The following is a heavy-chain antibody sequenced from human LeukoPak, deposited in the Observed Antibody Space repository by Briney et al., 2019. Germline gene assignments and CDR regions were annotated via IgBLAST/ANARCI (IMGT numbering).Heavy chain of an antibody. D-gene: IGHD3-22*01. CDR3: ARGGGYYDSSGFRPNWFDP. J-gene: IGHJ5*02. CDR1: GYTFTSYD. Sequence: ASVKVSCKASGYTFTSYDINWVRQATGQGLEWMGWMNPNSGNTGYAQKFQGRVTITRNTSISTAYMELSSLRSEDTAVYYCARGGGYYDSSGFRPNWFDPWGQGTLVTVSS. CDR2: MNPNSGNT. V-gene: IGHV1-8*03.